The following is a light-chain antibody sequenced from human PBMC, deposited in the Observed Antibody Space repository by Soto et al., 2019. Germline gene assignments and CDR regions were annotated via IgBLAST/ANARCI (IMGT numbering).Light chain of an antibody. V-gene: IGKV1-39*01. CDR1: QSISSY. CDR3: QQSYSTPWT. J-gene: IGKJ1*01. Sequence: LQMTQSPSYLSASVGDRVTITCRASQSISSYLNWYQQKPGKAPKSLIYAASTLQSGVPSRFSGSGSGRDFTLTINWLQPEDFATYYCQQSYSTPWTLGQGTKVDIK. CDR2: AAS.